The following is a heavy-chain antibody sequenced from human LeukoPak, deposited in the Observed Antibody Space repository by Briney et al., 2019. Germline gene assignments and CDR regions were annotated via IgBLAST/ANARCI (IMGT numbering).Heavy chain of an antibody. CDR1: GFTFSDYY. CDR2: ISSSSSYT. V-gene: IGHV3-11*05. CDR3: ARVGYSYGLFDY. Sequence: PGGSLRLSCAASGFTFSDYYMSWIPQGPGKGLEWFSYISSSSSYTNYADSVKGRFTISRDNAKNSLYLQMNSLRAEDTAVYYCARVGYSYGLFDYWGQGTLVTVSS. J-gene: IGHJ4*02. D-gene: IGHD5-18*01.